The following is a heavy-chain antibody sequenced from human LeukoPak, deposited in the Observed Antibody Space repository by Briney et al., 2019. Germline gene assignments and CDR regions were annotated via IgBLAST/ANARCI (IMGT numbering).Heavy chain of an antibody. V-gene: IGHV3-49*03. J-gene: IGHJ4*02. CDR3: TRGGSLGHYYDSSGYYYVYY. D-gene: IGHD3-22*01. CDR1: GFTFGDYA. CDR2: IRSKAYGGTT. Sequence: GGSLRLSCTASGFTFGDYAMSWFRQAPGKGLEWVGFIRSKAYGGTTEYAASVKGRFTISRDDSKSIAYLQMNSLKTEDTAVYYCTRGGSLGHYYDSSGYYYVYYRGQGTLVTVSS.